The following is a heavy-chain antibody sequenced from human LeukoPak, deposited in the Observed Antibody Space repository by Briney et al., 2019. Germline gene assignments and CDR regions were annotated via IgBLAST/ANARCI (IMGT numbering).Heavy chain of an antibody. CDR3: ARGSVTGYYYYYYGMDV. V-gene: IGHV1-69*02. J-gene: IGHJ6*02. CDR1: GGTFSSYT. CDR2: IIPILGIA. Sequence: ASVKVSCKASGGTFSSYTISWVRQAPGQGLEWMGRIIPILGIANYAQKFQGRVTITADKPTSTAYMELSSLRSEDTAVYYCARGSVTGYYYYYYGMDVWGQGTTVTVSS. D-gene: IGHD3-10*01.